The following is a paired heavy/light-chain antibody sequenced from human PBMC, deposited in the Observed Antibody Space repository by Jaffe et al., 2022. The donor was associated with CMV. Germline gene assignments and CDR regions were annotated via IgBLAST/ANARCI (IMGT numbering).Heavy chain of an antibody. CDR1: GFTFSSYA. D-gene: IGHD4-17*01. Sequence: EVQLLESGGGLVQPGGSLRLSCAASGFTFSSYAMSWVRQAPGKGLEWVSAISGSGGSTYYADSVKGRFTISRDNSKNTLYLQMNSLRAEDTAVYYCAKESPDYGDYGPRGYYYGMDVWGQGTTVTVSS. V-gene: IGHV3-23*01. J-gene: IGHJ6*02. CDR2: ISGSGGST. CDR3: AKESPDYGDYGPRGYYYGMDV.
Light chain of an antibody. CDR3: QQRSNWPPWT. J-gene: IGKJ1*01. V-gene: IGKV3-11*01. Sequence: EIVLTQSPATLSLSPGERATLSCRASQSVSSYLAWYQQKPGQAPRLLIYDASNRATGIPARFSGSGSGTDFTLTISSLEPEDFAVYYCQQRSNWPPWTFGQGTKVEIK. CDR1: QSVSSY. CDR2: DAS.